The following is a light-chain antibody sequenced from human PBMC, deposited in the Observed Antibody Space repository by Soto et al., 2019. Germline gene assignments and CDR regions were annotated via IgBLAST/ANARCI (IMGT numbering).Light chain of an antibody. J-gene: IGKJ1*01. V-gene: IGKV1-5*03. Sequence: DIQVAQSRSTMSASIGDRVPIICRASQSISSWLAWYQQKPGKAPKLLIYKASSLESGVPSRFSGSGSGTEFTLTISRLEPEDFAVYYCEQYGSSPRTFGQGSKVDIK. CDR2: KAS. CDR1: QSISSW. CDR3: EQYGSSPRT.